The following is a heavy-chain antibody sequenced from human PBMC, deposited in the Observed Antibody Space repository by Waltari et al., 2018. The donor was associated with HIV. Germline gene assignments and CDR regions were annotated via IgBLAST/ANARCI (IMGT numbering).Heavy chain of an antibody. Sequence: QLKLQESGPGLAKPSETLSLTCIVSGGSISSTSNNWAWIRQPPGMGLGWIGSVYHSGTTYYRPSLKSRVTISVDTSKNQFSLRLGSVTAADTAVYYCARRYSGYGGRHPWFDPWGQGTLVTVSS. J-gene: IGHJ5*02. V-gene: IGHV4-39*01. D-gene: IGHD5-12*01. CDR3: ARRYSGYGGRHPWFDP. CDR1: GGSISSTSNN. CDR2: VYHSGTT.